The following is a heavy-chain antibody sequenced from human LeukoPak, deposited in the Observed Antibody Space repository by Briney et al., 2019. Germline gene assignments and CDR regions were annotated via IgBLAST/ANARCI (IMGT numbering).Heavy chain of an antibody. Sequence: GGSLRLSCAASGFTFSSYWMSWVRQAPGKGLEWVANIKQDGSEKYYVDSVKGRFTISRDNAKNSLYLQMNSLRAEDTAVYYCARIPYGDYGFIFYYYYGMDVWGQGTTVTVSS. CDR2: IKQDGSEK. J-gene: IGHJ6*02. D-gene: IGHD4-17*01. CDR3: ARIPYGDYGFIFYYYYGMDV. V-gene: IGHV3-7*01. CDR1: GFTFSSYW.